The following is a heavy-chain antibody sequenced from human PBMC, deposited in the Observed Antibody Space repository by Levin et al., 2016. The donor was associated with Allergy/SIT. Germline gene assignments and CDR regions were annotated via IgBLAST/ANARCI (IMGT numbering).Heavy chain of an antibody. V-gene: IGHV3-11*06. CDR2: ISSTSIYT. Sequence: GGSLRLSCAASGFNFGDTYMNWVRQAPGKALEWISYISSTSIYTDYADSVRGRFTISRDNARNSVYLQMNSLTAEDTAVYYCAGSVHTNTWYFDTWGQGTLVTVTS. CDR3: AGSVHTNTWYFDT. CDR1: GFNFGDTY. J-gene: IGHJ4*02. D-gene: IGHD2-2*01.